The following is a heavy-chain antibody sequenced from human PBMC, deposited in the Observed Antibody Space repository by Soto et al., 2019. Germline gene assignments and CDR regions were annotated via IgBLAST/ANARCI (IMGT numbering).Heavy chain of an antibody. Sequence: GGSLRLSCAASGFTFSSYGMHWVRQAPGKGLEWVAVISYDVSNKYYADSVKGRFTISRDNSKNTLYLQMNSLRAEDTAVYYCAKDRSLYQTYTSQWFAPWGQGTRVTVSS. CDR2: ISYDVSNK. CDR3: AKDRSLYQTYTSQWFAP. V-gene: IGHV3-30*18. CDR1: GFTFSSYG. J-gene: IGHJ5*02. D-gene: IGHD2-2*01.